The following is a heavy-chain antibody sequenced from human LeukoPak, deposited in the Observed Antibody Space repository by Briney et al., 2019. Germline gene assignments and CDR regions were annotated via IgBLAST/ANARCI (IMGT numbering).Heavy chain of an antibody. Sequence: GGSLRLSWAAAGFTFSTYAMSWVRQAPGKGLGWVSVISGSGDTAYYADSVKGRFAIFRDNSKHTLSLQMNSLRAEDTAIYYCAKARGDNGQPFAYWGQGTLVTVSS. J-gene: IGHJ4*02. CDR1: GFTFSTYA. V-gene: IGHV3-23*01. CDR2: ISGSGDTA. D-gene: IGHD2-21*02. CDR3: AKARGDNGQPFAY.